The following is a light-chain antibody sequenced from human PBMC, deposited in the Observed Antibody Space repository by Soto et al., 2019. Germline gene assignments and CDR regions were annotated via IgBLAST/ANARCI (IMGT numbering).Light chain of an antibody. CDR1: QSVSSSH. V-gene: IGKV3-20*01. CDR2: GAS. J-gene: IGKJ2*01. CDR3: QQYGSSPRDT. Sequence: EIVLTQSPGTLSLSPGERATLSCRASQSVSSSHLAWYQQKPGQAPRLLIYGASSRATGIPDRFSGSGSGTDFTLTISRLEPEDFAVYYCQQYGSSPRDTFGQGTKLEIK.